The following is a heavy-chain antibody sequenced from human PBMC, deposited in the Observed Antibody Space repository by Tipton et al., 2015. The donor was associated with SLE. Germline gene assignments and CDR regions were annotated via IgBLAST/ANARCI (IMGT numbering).Heavy chain of an antibody. CDR3: ARGRYGSGPFGGY. J-gene: IGHJ4*02. CDR2: IWYDGSNK. CDR1: GFTFSSYG. V-gene: IGHV3-33*08. Sequence: SLRLSCAASGFTFSSYGMHWVRQAPGKGLEWVAVIWYDGSNKYYADSVKGRFTISRDNSKNTLYLQMNSLRAADTAVYYCARGRYGSGPFGGYWGQGTLVTVSS. D-gene: IGHD3-10*01.